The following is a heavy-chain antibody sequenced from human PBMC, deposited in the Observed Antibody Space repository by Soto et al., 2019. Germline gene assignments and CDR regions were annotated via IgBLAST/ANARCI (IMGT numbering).Heavy chain of an antibody. J-gene: IGHJ6*02. CDR2: IGSSGSTI. CDR1: GFTFSNYE. D-gene: IGHD6-19*01. V-gene: IGHV3-48*03. Sequence: WESLRLSCAASGFTFSNYEMSWICKGPGKGLEWVSSIGSSGSTIYYAASVKGRFTISRDNAKNSLYLQMNSLRAEDTAVYYCAREAVAGTRTLYGMDVWGQGTTVTVSS. CDR3: AREAVAGTRTLYGMDV.